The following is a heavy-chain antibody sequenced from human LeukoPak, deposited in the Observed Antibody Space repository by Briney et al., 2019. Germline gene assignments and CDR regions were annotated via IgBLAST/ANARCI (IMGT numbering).Heavy chain of an antibody. V-gene: IGHV4-30-2*06. CDR1: GGSISSGSYS. CDR2: IYPRGST. Sequence: SQTLSLTCAVSGGSISSGSYSWSWIRQSPGTGLEWIGYIYPRGSTYYNPSLKSRVILSLDKSANQFSLNLSSVTAADTAVYYCARFSPRAMGNYLDFWGRGTLVTVSS. CDR3: ARFSPRAMGNYLDF. D-gene: IGHD7-27*01. J-gene: IGHJ4*02.